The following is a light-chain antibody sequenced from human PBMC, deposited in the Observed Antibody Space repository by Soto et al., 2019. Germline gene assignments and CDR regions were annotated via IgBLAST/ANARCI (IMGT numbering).Light chain of an antibody. V-gene: IGKV1-33*01. Sequence: DIQMTQSPSSLSASVGDRVTITCQASQDISNYLNWYQQKPGKAPKLLIYDASNLETGVPSRFSGSGCGTDFTFTISSLQPEDSATYYCHHYDNPLFTFGTGTKVDIK. CDR2: DAS. CDR3: HHYDNPLFT. J-gene: IGKJ3*01. CDR1: QDISNY.